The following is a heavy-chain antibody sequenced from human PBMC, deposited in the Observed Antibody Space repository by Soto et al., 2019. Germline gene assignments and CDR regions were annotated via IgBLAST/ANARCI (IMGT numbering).Heavy chain of an antibody. CDR1: GFSLSTSGVG. D-gene: IGHD2-15*01. J-gene: IGHJ5*02. V-gene: IGHV2-5*02. Sequence: QITLKESGPTLVKPTQTLTLTCTFSGFSLSTSGVGVGWIRQPPGKALEWLALIYWDDDKRYSPSLKTRPSMTKHTSKKQVVVTMTNRDPVDTPTYYCARQVRYCSGNGCPSLSDPCGQGTLLTVSS. CDR3: ARQVRYCSGNGCPSLSDP. CDR2: IYWDDDK.